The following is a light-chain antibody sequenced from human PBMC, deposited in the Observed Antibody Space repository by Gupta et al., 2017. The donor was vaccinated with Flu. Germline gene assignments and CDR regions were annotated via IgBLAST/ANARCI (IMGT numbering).Light chain of an antibody. CDR3: RQVLEAPYT. Sequence: VTPGEPASISCRSTQSRLHSNGYNYLGWYLQKPGQSPQLLIYLGSNRASGVPDTFSGSGSGTDFTLRISRVESEDVGVYYCRQVLEAPYTFGQGTQMEIK. CDR1: QSRLHSNGYNY. CDR2: LGS. V-gene: IGKV2-28*01. J-gene: IGKJ2*01.